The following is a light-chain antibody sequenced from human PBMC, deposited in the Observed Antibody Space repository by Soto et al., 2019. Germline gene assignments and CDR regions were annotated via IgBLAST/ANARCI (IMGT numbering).Light chain of an antibody. V-gene: IGLV1-40*01. CDR1: SSNIGAGYD. CDR3: QSYDSSLGGNYV. J-gene: IGLJ1*01. CDR2: GST. Sequence: QSMLSQPPSMSVAPGRIVTISCTGSSSNIGAGYDAHWFQQVPGTAPKLLIYGSTNRPSGVPDRFSGSKSGTSASLAITGLQAEDEADYYCQSYDSSLGGNYVFGTGTKVTAL.